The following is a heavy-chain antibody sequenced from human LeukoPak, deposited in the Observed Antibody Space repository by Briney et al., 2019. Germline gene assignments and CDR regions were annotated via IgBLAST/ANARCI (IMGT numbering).Heavy chain of an antibody. Sequence: SVKVSCKASAGTFSSHAISWVRQAPGQGLEWMGGINPIFHTPTYAKKFQGRLTITKDESMSTASMDLSSLISDDTAVYCARGRTTGEFDYWGQGTLVTVSS. CDR3: ARGRTTGEFDY. CDR2: INPIFHTP. D-gene: IGHD4-11*01. CDR1: AGTFSSHA. J-gene: IGHJ4*02. V-gene: IGHV1-69*05.